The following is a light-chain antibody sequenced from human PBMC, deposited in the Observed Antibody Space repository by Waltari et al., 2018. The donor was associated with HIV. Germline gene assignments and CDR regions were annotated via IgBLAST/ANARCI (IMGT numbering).Light chain of an antibody. V-gene: IGKV1-5*03. CDR2: KAS. Sequence: DIQMTQSPSTLSDSVGDRVTITCRASQNIDNWLAWYQQKPGKAPKLLISKASDLESGVPSRISGSGFGTEFTLTISSLQPDDFATYYCQQYTIYSYTFGQGTKLEI. J-gene: IGKJ2*01. CDR3: QQYTIYSYT. CDR1: QNIDNW.